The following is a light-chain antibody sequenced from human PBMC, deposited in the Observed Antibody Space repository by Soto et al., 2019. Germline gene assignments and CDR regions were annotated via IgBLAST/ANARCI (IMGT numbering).Light chain of an antibody. Sequence: EIVLTQSPATLSVSPGERATLSCRASQSVSSNLAWYQQKPGQASRLLIYAASSRATGIPDRFSGSGSGTDFTLTISRLEPEDFAVYYCQQYGSSGTFGQGTKVDIK. V-gene: IGKV3-20*01. CDR2: AAS. CDR1: QSVSSN. J-gene: IGKJ1*01. CDR3: QQYGSSGT.